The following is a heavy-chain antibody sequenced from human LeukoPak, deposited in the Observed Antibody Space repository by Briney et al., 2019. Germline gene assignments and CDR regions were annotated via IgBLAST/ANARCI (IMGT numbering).Heavy chain of an antibody. D-gene: IGHD1-14*01. V-gene: IGHV4-39*01. CDR3: ARITQPRGAYYMDV. CDR1: GGSISSSSYY. J-gene: IGHJ6*03. Sequence: SETLSLTCTVSGGSISSSSYYWGWIRQPPGKGLEWIGSIYYSGSTYYNPSLKSRVTISVDTSKNQFSLKLSSVTAADTAVYYCARITQPRGAYYMDVWGKGTTVTVSS. CDR2: IYYSGST.